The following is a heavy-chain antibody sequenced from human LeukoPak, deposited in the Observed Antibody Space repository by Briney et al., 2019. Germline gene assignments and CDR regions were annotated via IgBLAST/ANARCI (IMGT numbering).Heavy chain of an antibody. J-gene: IGHJ6*02. Sequence: PGGSLRLSCAASGFTFSSYSMNWVRQAPEKVLEWVSSISSSSSYIYYADSVKGRFTISRDNAKNSLYLQMNSLRAEDTAVYYCAKSQGDIVVVPAAIPHNYGMDVWGQGTTVTVSS. V-gene: IGHV3-21*01. CDR2: ISSSSSYI. CDR3: AKSQGDIVVVPAAIPHNYGMDV. D-gene: IGHD2-2*01. CDR1: GFTFSSYS.